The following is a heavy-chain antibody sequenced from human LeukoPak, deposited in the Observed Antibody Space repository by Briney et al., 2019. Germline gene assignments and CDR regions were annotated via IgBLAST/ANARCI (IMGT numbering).Heavy chain of an antibody. J-gene: IGHJ4*02. Sequence: PGGSLRLSCAASGFTVSSNYISWVRQAPGKGLEWVSSIGPTGTDRYYADSVRGRFTISRDNAKNSMYLQMDSLRDEDAAVYYCATETIGRHYDYWGQGTLLTVSS. CDR1: GFTVSSNY. D-gene: IGHD1-14*01. CDR2: IGPTGTDR. CDR3: ATETIGRHYDY. V-gene: IGHV3-21*01.